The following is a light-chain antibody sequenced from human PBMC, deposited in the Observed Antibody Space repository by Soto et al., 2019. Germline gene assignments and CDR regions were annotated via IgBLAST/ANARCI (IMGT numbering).Light chain of an antibody. CDR1: SSDVGDYNF. Sequence: QSVLTQPPSASGSPGQSVAISCTGTSSDVGDYNFVSWYQQHPGKAPKLIIYEVTKRPSGVPDRFSGSKSGNTASLTVSGLQGDDEADYYCCSYAGNHIYVFGTGTKLTVL. V-gene: IGLV2-8*01. CDR3: CSYAGNHIYV. CDR2: EVT. J-gene: IGLJ1*01.